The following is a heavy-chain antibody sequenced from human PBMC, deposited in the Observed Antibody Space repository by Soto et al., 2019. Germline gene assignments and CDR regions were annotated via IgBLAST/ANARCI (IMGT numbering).Heavy chain of an antibody. CDR1: GGSFSGYY. CDR2: INDRGSI. D-gene: IGHD3-9*01. Sequence: QVQLQQWGAGPLRPLETLSLTCGVSGGSFSGYYWAWIRQSPGKGLEWIGEINDRGSINYNPSLKSRVSISADTSKNHYSLNLRSVTAADTAVYYCAGESHDILTGPPWVWYFDLWGRGTLVTVSS. J-gene: IGHJ2*01. CDR3: AGESHDILTGPPWVWYFDL. V-gene: IGHV4-34*01.